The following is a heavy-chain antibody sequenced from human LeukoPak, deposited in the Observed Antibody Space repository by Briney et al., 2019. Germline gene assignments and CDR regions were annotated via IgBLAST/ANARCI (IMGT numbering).Heavy chain of an antibody. CDR2: ISGSGGST. CDR1: GFTFSSYA. Sequence: GGSLRLSCAASGFTFSSYAMSWVRQAPGKGLEWVSAISGSGGSTYYADSVKGRFTISRDNSKNTPYLQMNSLRAEDTAVYYCAKERNFWSGYYTGFDYWGQGALVTVSS. D-gene: IGHD3-3*01. V-gene: IGHV3-23*01. J-gene: IGHJ4*02. CDR3: AKERNFWSGYYTGFDY.